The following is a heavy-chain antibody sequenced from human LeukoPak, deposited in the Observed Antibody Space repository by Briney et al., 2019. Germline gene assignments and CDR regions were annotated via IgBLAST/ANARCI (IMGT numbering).Heavy chain of an antibody. Sequence: SETLSLTCTVSDDSISDYYRGWIRQSPGKGLEWIGYFHNSGTSTYNPSLKGRVTISADTSKNQFSLKLNSPTTADTAVYYCTRGAGWLIDYWGQGILVTVSS. J-gene: IGHJ4*02. V-gene: IGHV4-59*01. CDR1: DDSISDYY. CDR2: FHNSGTS. CDR3: TRGAGWLIDY. D-gene: IGHD3-16*01.